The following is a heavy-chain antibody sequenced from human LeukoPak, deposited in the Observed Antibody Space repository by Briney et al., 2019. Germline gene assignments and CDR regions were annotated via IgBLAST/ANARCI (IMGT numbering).Heavy chain of an antibody. CDR2: IYTSGST. J-gene: IGHJ4*02. CDR3: ARERGAEGATTFDY. D-gene: IGHD1-26*01. V-gene: IGHV4-4*07. CDR1: GGSISSYY. Sequence: SETLSLTCTVSGGSISSYYWSWIRQPAGKGLEWIGRIYTSGSTNYNPSLKSRVTMSVDTSKNQFSLKLSSVTAADTAVYYCARERGAEGATTFDYWGQGTLVTVSS.